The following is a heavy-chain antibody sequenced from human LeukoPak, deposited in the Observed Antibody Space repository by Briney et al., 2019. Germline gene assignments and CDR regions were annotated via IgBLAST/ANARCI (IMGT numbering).Heavy chain of an antibody. CDR1: GGSFSDHS. Sequence: SETLSLTCGLYGGSFSDHSWSWIRQSPGKGLEWIGDINRRGTVNFNPSLKSRVLISLDTSRTQFSLRLDSLTAADTAVYYCAREQALPGVTISGVVVMGYFDNWGQGTLVIVSS. V-gene: IGHV4-34*01. CDR2: INRRGTV. J-gene: IGHJ4*02. D-gene: IGHD3-3*01. CDR3: AREQALPGVTISGVVVMGYFDN.